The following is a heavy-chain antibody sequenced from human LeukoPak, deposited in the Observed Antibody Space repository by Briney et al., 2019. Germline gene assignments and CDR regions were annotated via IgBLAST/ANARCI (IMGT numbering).Heavy chain of an antibody. CDR2: IYYSGST. J-gene: IGHJ2*01. D-gene: IGHD6-13*01. Sequence: SETLSLTCTVSGGSIRSYYWSWIRQRPGKGREWIGYIYYSGSTNYNPSLKSRVTISVDTSKNQFSLKLSSVTAADTAVYYCARVYYSSSYDYWYFDLWGRGTLVTVSS. CDR1: GGSIRSYY. CDR3: ARVYYSSSYDYWYFDL. V-gene: IGHV4-59*01.